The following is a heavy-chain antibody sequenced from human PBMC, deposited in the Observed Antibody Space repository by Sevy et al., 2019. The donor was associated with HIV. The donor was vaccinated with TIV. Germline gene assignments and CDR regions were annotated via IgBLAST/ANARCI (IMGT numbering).Heavy chain of an antibody. CDR3: ARRGYDSSGYPQYYFDY. Sequence: GESLKISCKGSGYGFTSYWIGRVRQMPGKGLEWMGIIYPGDSDIRYSPSFQGQVTISADKSINTAYLQWSSLKASDTAMYFCARRGYDSSGYPQYYFDYWGQGTLVTVSS. J-gene: IGHJ4*02. CDR2: IYPGDSDI. CDR1: GYGFTSYW. V-gene: IGHV5-51*01. D-gene: IGHD3-22*01.